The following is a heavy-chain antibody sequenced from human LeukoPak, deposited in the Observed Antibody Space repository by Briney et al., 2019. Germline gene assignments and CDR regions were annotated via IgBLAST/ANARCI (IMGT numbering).Heavy chain of an antibody. D-gene: IGHD3-9*01. CDR1: GFTVSNNY. CDR3: ARVQGGRDYDILTGYYNFDY. J-gene: IGHJ4*02. Sequence: PGGSLRLSCAASGFTVSNNYMSWVRQAPGKGLEWVSVIYSGGSTYYADSVKGRFTISRDNSKNTLYLQMNSLRAEDTAVYYCARVQGGRDYDILTGYYNFDYWGQGTLVTVSS. CDR2: IYSGGST. V-gene: IGHV3-66*01.